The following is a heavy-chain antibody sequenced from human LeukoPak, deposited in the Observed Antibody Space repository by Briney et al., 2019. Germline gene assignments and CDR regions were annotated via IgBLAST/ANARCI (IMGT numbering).Heavy chain of an antibody. CDR2: ISGSGGST. CDR1: GFTFSSYA. V-gene: IGHV3-23*01. Sequence: GGSLRLSCAASGFTFSSYAMSWVRQAPGKGLEWVSTISGSGGSTFYAGSVKGRFTISRDNSKNTLYLQMNSLRAEDTAVYYCAKDRSLVVVTAGDYWGQGTLVTVSS. CDR3: AKDRSLVVVTAGDY. J-gene: IGHJ4*02. D-gene: IGHD2-15*01.